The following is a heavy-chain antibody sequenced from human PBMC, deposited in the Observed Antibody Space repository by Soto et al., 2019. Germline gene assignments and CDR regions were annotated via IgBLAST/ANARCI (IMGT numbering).Heavy chain of an antibody. CDR3: ASGGILTGYKNWFDP. J-gene: IGHJ5*02. CDR2: INHSGST. D-gene: IGHD3-9*01. CDR1: GGSFSGYY. V-gene: IGHV4-34*01. Sequence: NPSETLSLTGAVYGGSFSGYYWSWIRQPPGKGLEWIGEINHSGSTNYNPSLKSRVTISVDTSKNQFSLKLSSVTAADTAVYYCASGGILTGYKNWFDPWGQGTLVTVSS.